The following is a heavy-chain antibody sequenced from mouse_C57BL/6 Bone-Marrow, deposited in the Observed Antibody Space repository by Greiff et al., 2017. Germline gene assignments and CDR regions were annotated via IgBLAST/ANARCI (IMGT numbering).Heavy chain of an antibody. CDR2: IDPANGDT. Sequence: VQLQQSGAELVRPGASVKLSCTASGFNIKDDYMHWVKQRPEQGLEWIGWIDPANGDTEYASKFQGKATITADTSSNTAYLQLSSLTSEDTAVYYCTTYGYDYGFAYWGQGTLVTVSA. J-gene: IGHJ3*01. V-gene: IGHV14-4*01. CDR3: TTYGYDYGFAY. CDR1: GFNIKDDY. D-gene: IGHD2-4*01.